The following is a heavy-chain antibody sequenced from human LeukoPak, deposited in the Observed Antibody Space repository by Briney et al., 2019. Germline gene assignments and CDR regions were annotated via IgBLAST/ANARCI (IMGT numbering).Heavy chain of an antibody. Sequence: GGSLRLSCAASGFTFSSNWMHWVRQAPGKGLVWVSRINEDGSTTNYADSVKGRSSIFRDNAKNTLYLQMNSLRAEDTAVYYCVRDLGGRSGHWGQGTLVTVSS. CDR2: INEDGSTT. V-gene: IGHV3-74*01. D-gene: IGHD1-26*01. CDR1: GFTFSSNW. CDR3: VRDLGGRSGH. J-gene: IGHJ4*02.